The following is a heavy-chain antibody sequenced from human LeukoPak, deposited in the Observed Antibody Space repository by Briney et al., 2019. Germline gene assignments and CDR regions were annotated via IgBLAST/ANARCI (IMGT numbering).Heavy chain of an antibody. Sequence: NSSETLSLTCTVSGGSISSGDYYWSWIRQPPGKGLEWIGYIYYSGSTYYNPSLKSRVTISVDTSKNQFSLKLSSVTAADTAVYYCARDLRRDWFDPWGQGTLVTVSS. J-gene: IGHJ5*02. CDR3: ARDLRRDWFDP. CDR1: GGSISSGDYY. V-gene: IGHV4-30-4*08. CDR2: IYYSGST.